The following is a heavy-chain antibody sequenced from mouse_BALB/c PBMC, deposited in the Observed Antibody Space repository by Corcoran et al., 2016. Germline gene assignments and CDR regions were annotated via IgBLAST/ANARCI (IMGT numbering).Heavy chain of an antibody. J-gene: IGHJ3*01. V-gene: IGHV3-6*02. D-gene: IGHD1-1*01. Sequence: DVQLQESGPGLVKPSQSLSLTCSVTGYSITSGYYWNWIRQFPGNKLEWMGYISYDGSNNYNPSLKNRISITRDTSKNQFFLKLNSVTTEDTATYYCAREDYGWFAYWGQGTLVTVSA. CDR3: AREDYGWFAY. CDR2: ISYDGSN. CDR1: GYSITSGYY.